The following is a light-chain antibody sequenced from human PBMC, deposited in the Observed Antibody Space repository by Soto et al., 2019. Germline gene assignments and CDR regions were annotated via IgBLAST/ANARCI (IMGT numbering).Light chain of an antibody. CDR3: WQYGSSPPYT. CDR1: QSVSSSY. J-gene: IGKJ2*01. Sequence: EIVLTQSPGTLSLSPGERATLSCRASQSVSSSYLAWYQQKPGQAPRLLIYGASSRATGIPDRFSGSGSGTNFTLTISSMEPEDFAVYYCWQYGSSPPYTFGQGTKVEIK. CDR2: GAS. V-gene: IGKV3-20*01.